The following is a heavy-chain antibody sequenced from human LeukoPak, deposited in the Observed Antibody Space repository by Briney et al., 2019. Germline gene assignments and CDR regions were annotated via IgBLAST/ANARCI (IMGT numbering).Heavy chain of an antibody. Sequence: GGSLRLSCAASGFTFDDYAMHWVRQAPGKGLEWVSGISWNSGSIGYADSVKGRFTISRDNAKNSLYLQMNSLRAEDMALYYCAKGGYDRVAPLDYWGQGTLVTVSS. V-gene: IGHV3-9*03. CDR3: AKGGYDRVAPLDY. CDR2: ISWNSGSI. CDR1: GFTFDDYA. D-gene: IGHD5-12*01. J-gene: IGHJ4*02.